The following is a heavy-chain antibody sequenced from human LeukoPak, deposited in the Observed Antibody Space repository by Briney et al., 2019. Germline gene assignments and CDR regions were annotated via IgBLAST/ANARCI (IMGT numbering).Heavy chain of an antibody. J-gene: IGHJ4*02. V-gene: IGHV4-31*03. CDR1: GGSISTAGHY. CDR3: ARVLNYYDNSGSYYYFDY. D-gene: IGHD3-22*01. CDR2: IHHSGST. Sequence: PSETLSLTCTVSGGSISTAGHYWSWIRQHPGKGLEWIGYIHHSGSTYYNASLKSRVTISVDTSENQFSLNLSSATAADTAVYYCARVLNYYDNSGSYYYFDYWGQGTQVTVSS.